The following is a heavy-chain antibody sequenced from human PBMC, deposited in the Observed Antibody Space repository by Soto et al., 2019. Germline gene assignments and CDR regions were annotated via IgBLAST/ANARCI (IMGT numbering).Heavy chain of an antibody. CDR3: ARDVLGASNYNH. Sequence: LRLSCAASGFTFSSYEMNWVRQAPGKGLEWVSYISSSGATIYYADSVKGRFTVSRDNAKNSLYLQMNSLRAEDTAAYYCARDVLGASNYNHWGQGTLVTVSS. CDR2: ISSSGATI. V-gene: IGHV3-48*03. D-gene: IGHD4-4*01. J-gene: IGHJ5*02. CDR1: GFTFSSYE.